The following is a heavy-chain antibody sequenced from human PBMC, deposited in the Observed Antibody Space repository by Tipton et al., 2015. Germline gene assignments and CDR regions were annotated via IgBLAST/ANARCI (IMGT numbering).Heavy chain of an antibody. CDR2: VHHNGDA. CDR3: ARGDDSTSRATGFDL. Sequence: TLSLTCTVSGYFISDGHFWGWVRQSPVKGLEWIGSVHHNGDASHNPSLGSRATLALDTPKNQFPLTLISAPAADTALYYCARGDDSTSRATGFDLWGRGALVTVTS. D-gene: IGHD1-1*01. J-gene: IGHJ4*01. CDR1: GYFISDGHF. V-gene: IGHV4-38-2*02.